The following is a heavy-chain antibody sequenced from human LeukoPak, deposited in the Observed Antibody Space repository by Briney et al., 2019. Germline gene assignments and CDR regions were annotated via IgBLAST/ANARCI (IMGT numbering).Heavy chain of an antibody. J-gene: IGHJ4*02. V-gene: IGHV3-23*01. CDR1: GFTFITYA. CDR2: ISGSGGRT. D-gene: IGHD1-26*01. CDR3: AKGVRWELPFDY. Sequence: PGRSLRLSCAASGFTFITYAMSWVRQAPGKGLEWVSAISGSGGRTYYADSVKGRFTISRDNSKNTLYLQMNSLRADDTALYYCAKGVRWELPFDYWGQGALVTVSS.